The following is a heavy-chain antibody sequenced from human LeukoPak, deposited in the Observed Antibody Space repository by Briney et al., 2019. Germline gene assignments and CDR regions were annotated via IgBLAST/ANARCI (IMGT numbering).Heavy chain of an antibody. Sequence: EASVKVSCKVSGYTLTELSMHWVRQAPGQGLEWMGGIIPIFGTANYAQKFQGRVTITADESTSTAYMELSSLRSEDTAVYYCARKGGHYYDSSGYYFSVGNSDAFDIWGQGTMVTVSS. CDR2: IIPIFGTA. CDR1: GYTLTELS. J-gene: IGHJ3*02. D-gene: IGHD3-22*01. CDR3: ARKGGHYYDSSGYYFSVGNSDAFDI. V-gene: IGHV1-69*13.